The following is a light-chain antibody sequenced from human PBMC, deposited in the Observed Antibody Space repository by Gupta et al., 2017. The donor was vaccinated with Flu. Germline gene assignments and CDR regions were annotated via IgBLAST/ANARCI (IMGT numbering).Light chain of an antibody. V-gene: IGLV1-47*01. J-gene: IGLJ2*01. Sequence: QSVLPQPPSASGTPGQKVTISCSGNTSNIGKNYVYWFQQFPGAAPKLLVYRNDHRPSGVPDRFSGPKSGTSASLAISGLRSEDEADYHCAAWDDRLSGVVFGGGTKLTVL. CDR2: RND. CDR1: TSNIGKNY. CDR3: AAWDDRLSGVV.